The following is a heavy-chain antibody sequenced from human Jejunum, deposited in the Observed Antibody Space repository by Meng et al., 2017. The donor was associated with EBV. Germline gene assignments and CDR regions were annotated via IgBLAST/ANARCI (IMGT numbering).Heavy chain of an antibody. D-gene: IGHD6-25*01. J-gene: IGHJ4*02. CDR1: GFTFRSYW. CDR3: SRDLVGSADD. V-gene: IGHV3-74*01. CDR2: INEDGRIT. Sequence: VRLVESGGALVKPGGALRLSCAASGFTFRSYWMHWVRQAPGKGLVWVSRINEDGRITTYADSVKGRFTISRDNTKNTLYLQMNSLRAEDTAVYFCSRDLVGSADDWGQGTLVTVSS.